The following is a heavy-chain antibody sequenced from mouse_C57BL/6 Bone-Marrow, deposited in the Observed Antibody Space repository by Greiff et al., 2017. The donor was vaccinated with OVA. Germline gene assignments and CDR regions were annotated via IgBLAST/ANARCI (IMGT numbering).Heavy chain of an antibody. V-gene: IGHV1-50*01. CDR3: ATPFLYYFDY. J-gene: IGHJ2*01. Sequence: QVQLQQPGAELVKPGASVKLSCKASGYTFTSYWMQWVKQRPGQGLEWIGEIDPSDSYTNYNQKFKGKATLPVDTSSSTAYMQLSSLTSEDSAVYYCATPFLYYFDYWGQGTTLTVSS. CDR2: IDPSDSYT. CDR1: GYTFTSYW.